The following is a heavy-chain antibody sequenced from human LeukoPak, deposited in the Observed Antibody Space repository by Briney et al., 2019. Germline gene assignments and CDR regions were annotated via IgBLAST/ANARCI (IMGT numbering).Heavy chain of an antibody. CDR1: GFTFSSYE. J-gene: IGHJ4*02. CDR3: ASYYYYDSSGYYYW. Sequence: PGGSLRLSCAASGFTFSSYEMNWVRQAPGKGLEWVSYISSSGSTIYYADSVKGRFTISRDNAKNSLYLQMSSLRAEDTAVYYCASYYYYDSSGYYYWWGQGTLVTVSS. V-gene: IGHV3-48*03. CDR2: ISSSGSTI. D-gene: IGHD3-22*01.